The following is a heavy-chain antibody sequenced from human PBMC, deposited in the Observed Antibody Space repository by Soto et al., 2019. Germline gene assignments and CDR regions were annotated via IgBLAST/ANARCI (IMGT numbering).Heavy chain of an antibody. D-gene: IGHD3-3*01. CDR1: GFTFSSYA. CDR2: ISGSGGST. J-gene: IGHJ5*02. CDR3: ANSIYDFWSGYPRFDP. V-gene: IGHV3-23*01. Sequence: GGSLRLSCAASGFTFSSYAMSWVRQAPGKGLEWVSAISGSGGSTYYADSVKGRFTISRDNSKNTLYLQMNSLRAEDTAVYYCANSIYDFWSGYPRFDPWGQGTLVTVSS.